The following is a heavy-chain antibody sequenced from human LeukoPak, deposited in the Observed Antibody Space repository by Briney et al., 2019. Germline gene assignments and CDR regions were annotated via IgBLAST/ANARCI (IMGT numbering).Heavy chain of an antibody. D-gene: IGHD6-13*01. Sequence: SETLSLTCTVSGDSINAYYWGWIRQPPGKGLEWIGYIYFSGATKYNPSLESRVTISVDTSKNQFSLKLSSVTAADTAVYYCARRRAEGGSNGHYNWFDPWGQGILVTVSS. CDR3: ARRRAEGGSNGHYNWFDP. V-gene: IGHV4-59*08. J-gene: IGHJ5*02. CDR1: GDSINAYY. CDR2: IYFSGAT.